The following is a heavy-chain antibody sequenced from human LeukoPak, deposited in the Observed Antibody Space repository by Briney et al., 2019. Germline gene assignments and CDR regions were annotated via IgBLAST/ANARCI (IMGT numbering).Heavy chain of an antibody. Sequence: GGSLRLSCAASGFTFDDYGMSWVRQAPGNGLEWDSAISGSGGSTYYADSVKGRFTISRDNSKNTLYLQMNSLRAEDTAVYYCAKERSGSYYNRGWFDPWGQGTLVTVSS. V-gene: IGHV3-23*01. D-gene: IGHD3-10*01. CDR3: AKERSGSYYNRGWFDP. CDR1: GFTFDDYG. CDR2: ISGSGGST. J-gene: IGHJ5*02.